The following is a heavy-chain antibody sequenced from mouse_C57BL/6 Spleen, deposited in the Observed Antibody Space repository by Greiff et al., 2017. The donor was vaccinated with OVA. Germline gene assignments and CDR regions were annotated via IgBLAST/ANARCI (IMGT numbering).Heavy chain of an antibody. V-gene: IGHV3-6*01. CDR3: AREGYEYDFDY. Sequence: EVKLMASGPSLVKPSQSLSLTCSVTGYSITSGYYWNWIRQFPGNKLEWMGYISYDGSNNYNPSLKNRISITRDTSKNQFFLKLNSVTTEDTATYYCAREGYEYDFDYWGQGTTLTVSS. D-gene: IGHD2-4*01. CDR1: GYSITSGYY. J-gene: IGHJ2*01. CDR2: ISYDGSN.